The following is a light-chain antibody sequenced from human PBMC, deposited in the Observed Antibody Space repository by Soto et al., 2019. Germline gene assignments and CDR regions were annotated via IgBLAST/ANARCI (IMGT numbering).Light chain of an antibody. CDR3: TSYAGTYSFFYV. J-gene: IGLJ1*01. Sequence: QSVLAQPPSASGSPGQSVTISCTGTSSEVGAYNYVSWYQQLPGKAPKLIIYEVSKRPSGVPDRFSGSKSGNTASLTVSGLQAEDEADYYCTSYAGTYSFFYVFGTGTRSPS. CDR1: SSEVGAYNY. V-gene: IGLV2-8*01. CDR2: EVS.